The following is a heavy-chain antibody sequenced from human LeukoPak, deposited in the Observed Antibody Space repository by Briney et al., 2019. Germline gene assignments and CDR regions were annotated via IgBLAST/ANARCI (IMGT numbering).Heavy chain of an antibody. D-gene: IGHD3-22*01. J-gene: IGHJ4*02. CDR2: IKSKTDGGTT. V-gene: IGHV3-15*01. Sequence: GGSLRLSCAASGFTFSNAWMSWVRQAPGKGLEWVGRIKSKTDGGTTDYAAPVKGRFTISRDDSKNTLYLQMSSRKTEDTAVYYCTTGGSYYYDSSGYYYGVDYWGQGTLVTVSS. CDR3: TTGGSYYYDSSGYYYGVDY. CDR1: GFTFSNAW.